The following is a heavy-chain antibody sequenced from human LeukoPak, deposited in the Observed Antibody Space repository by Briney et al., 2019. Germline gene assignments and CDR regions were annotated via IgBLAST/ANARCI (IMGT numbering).Heavy chain of an antibody. V-gene: IGHV1-8*01. CDR2: MNPNRGNT. CDR3: ARGQYSSSWSYYYYYMDV. Sequence: GASVKVSRKASGYTFTSYDINWVRQATGQGLEWMGWMNPNRGNTGYAQKFQGRVTMTRNTSISTAYMELSSLRSEDTAVYYCARGQYSSSWSYYYYYMDVWGKGTTVTVSS. CDR1: GYTFTSYD. J-gene: IGHJ6*03. D-gene: IGHD6-6*01.